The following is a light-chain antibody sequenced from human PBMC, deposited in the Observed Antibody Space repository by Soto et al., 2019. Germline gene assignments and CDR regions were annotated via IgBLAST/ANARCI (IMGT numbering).Light chain of an antibody. V-gene: IGKV2-30*01. J-gene: IGKJ1*01. CDR3: MQGTHWPWT. CDR1: QSLVYSNGNAY. Sequence: DAVLTQSPLSLPVTLGQPAAISCRSSQSLVYSNGNAYLIWFQQRPGQSPRGLIYQVSTRDAGVPNRFRGSGSGTYFTLTISRVGAEDVGLYYCMQGTHWPWTFGQGTKVEIK. CDR2: QVS.